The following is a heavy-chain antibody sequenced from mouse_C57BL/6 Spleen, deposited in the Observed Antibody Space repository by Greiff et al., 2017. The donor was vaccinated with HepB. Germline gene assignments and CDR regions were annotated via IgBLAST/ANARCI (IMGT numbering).Heavy chain of an antibody. Sequence: VQLQQSGAELVRPGSSVKLSCKASGYTFTSYWMDWVKQRPGQGLEWIGNIYPSDSETHYNQKFKDKATLTVDKSSSTAYMQLSSLTSEDSAVYYCAREGVTGTGYFDVWGTGTTVTVSS. CDR3: AREGVTGTGYFDV. V-gene: IGHV1-61*01. CDR1: GYTFTSYW. D-gene: IGHD4-1*01. CDR2: IYPSDSET. J-gene: IGHJ1*03.